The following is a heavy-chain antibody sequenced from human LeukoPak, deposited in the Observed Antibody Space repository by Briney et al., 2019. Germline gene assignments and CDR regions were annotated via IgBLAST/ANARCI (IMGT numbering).Heavy chain of an antibody. J-gene: IGHJ4*02. CDR3: ARDRPTGWPADY. Sequence: PGGSLRLSCAASGFPFSTSWMNGVRQAPGRGREWVANIKEDGSEKHYVDSVKGRFTTSRDNAKNSLYLQMSSLRAEDTAVYYCARDRPTGWPADYWGQGTLVTVSS. CDR1: GFPFSTSW. V-gene: IGHV3-7*01. D-gene: IGHD6-19*01. CDR2: IKEDGSEK.